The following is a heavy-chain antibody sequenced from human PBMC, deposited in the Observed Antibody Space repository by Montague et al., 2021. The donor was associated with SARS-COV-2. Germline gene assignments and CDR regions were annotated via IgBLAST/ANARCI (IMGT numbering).Heavy chain of an antibody. D-gene: IGHD2-8*01. CDR3: ARLLRSCSNGVCRTYYYYAMDV. V-gene: IGHV4-59*01. J-gene: IGHJ6*02. CDR1: GGSISGYH. Sequence: SETLSLTCTVSGGSISGYHWSWIRQSPGKGLEWIGYIYHSGSTKYNPFLESRVTVSVDRSKNQVSLKLSSVTPADTAVYYCARLLRSCSNGVCRTYYYYAMDVWGQGTTVTVSS. CDR2: IYHSGST.